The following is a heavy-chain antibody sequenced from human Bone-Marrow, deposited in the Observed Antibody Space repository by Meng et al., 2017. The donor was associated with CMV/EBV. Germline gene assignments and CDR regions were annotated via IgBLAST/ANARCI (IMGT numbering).Heavy chain of an antibody. CDR2: ISYDGSNK. CDR1: GFTFSSYA. Sequence: GEFLKISCAASGFTFSSYAMHWVRHAPGKGLEWVAVISYDGSNKYYADSVKGRFTISRDNSKNTLYLQMNSLRAEDTAVYYCASIVGASMDYWGQGTLVTVSS. V-gene: IGHV3-30*04. D-gene: IGHD1-26*01. J-gene: IGHJ4*02. CDR3: ASIVGASMDY.